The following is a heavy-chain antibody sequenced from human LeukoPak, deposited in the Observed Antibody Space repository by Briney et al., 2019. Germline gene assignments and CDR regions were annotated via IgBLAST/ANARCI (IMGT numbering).Heavy chain of an antibody. CDR1: GFTFSSYA. CDR2: ISYDGSNK. D-gene: IGHD2-2*01. CDR3: ARDVSLVPARPSGPDY. J-gene: IGHJ4*02. V-gene: IGHV3-30-3*01. Sequence: GGSLRLSCAASGFTFSSYAMHWVRQAPGKGREWVAVISYDGSNKYYADSVKGRFTISRDNSKNTLYLQMNSLRAEDTAVYYCARDVSLVPARPSGPDYWGQGTLVTVSS.